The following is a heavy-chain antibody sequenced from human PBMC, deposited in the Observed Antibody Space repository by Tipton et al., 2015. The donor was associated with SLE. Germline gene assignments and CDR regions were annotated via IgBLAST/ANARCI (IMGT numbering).Heavy chain of an antibody. CDR3: ARQYGGSLGYFDY. Sequence: QLVQSGAEVKKSGESLKISCKGSGYSFTNYWIGWVRQMPGKGLEWMGIIYPNDSDTKYSPSFQGQVTISADTSINTAYLQWSSLRASDTAVYYCARQYGGSLGYFDYWGQGTLVTVSS. D-gene: IGHD1-26*01. J-gene: IGHJ4*02. V-gene: IGHV5-51*01. CDR2: IYPNDSDT. CDR1: GYSFTNYW.